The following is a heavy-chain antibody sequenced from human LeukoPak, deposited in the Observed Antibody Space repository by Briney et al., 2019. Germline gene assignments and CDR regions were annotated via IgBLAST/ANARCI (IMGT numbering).Heavy chain of an antibody. CDR3: ARGLMKYNWNDGAFDI. J-gene: IGHJ3*02. CDR2: ISPSGGST. Sequence: ASVKVSCKASGYTFTSYYLHWVRQAPGQGLEWMGIISPSGGSTTYTQKFQGRVNMTRDTSTSTVYMELSSLKSEDTAVYYWARGLMKYNWNDGAFDIWGQGTMVTVSS. D-gene: IGHD1-20*01. CDR1: GYTFTSYY. V-gene: IGHV1-46*01.